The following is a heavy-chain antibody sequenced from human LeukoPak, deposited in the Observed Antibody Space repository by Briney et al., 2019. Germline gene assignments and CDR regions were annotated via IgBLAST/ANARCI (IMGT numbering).Heavy chain of an antibody. CDR3: ARDWLRPECGGDCYYRDY. V-gene: IGHV1-18*04. CDR1: GYTFTSYY. CDR2: ISAYNGNT. D-gene: IGHD2-21*02. J-gene: IGHJ4*02. Sequence: ASVKVSCKASGYTFTSYYMHWVRQAPGQGLEWMGWISAYNGNTNYAQKLQGRVTMTTDTSTSTAYMELRSLRSDDTAVYYCARDWLRPECGGDCYYRDYWGQGTLVTVSS.